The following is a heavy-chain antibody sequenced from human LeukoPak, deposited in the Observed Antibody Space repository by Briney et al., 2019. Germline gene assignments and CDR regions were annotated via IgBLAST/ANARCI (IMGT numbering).Heavy chain of an antibody. Sequence: SVKVSCKASGGTFSTYAISWVRQAPGQGLEWMGRIIPILGITNYAQRFQGRVTITADTSTTTAYMELSSLKSEDTALYYCARGIGDGYSSPRMAFAYWGQGTLVTVSS. CDR2: IIPILGIT. D-gene: IGHD5-24*01. J-gene: IGHJ4*02. CDR3: ARGIGDGYSSPRMAFAY. CDR1: GGTFSTYA. V-gene: IGHV1-69*04.